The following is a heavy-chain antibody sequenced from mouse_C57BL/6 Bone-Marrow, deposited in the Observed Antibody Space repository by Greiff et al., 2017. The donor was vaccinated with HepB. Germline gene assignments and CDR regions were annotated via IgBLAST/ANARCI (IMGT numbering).Heavy chain of an antibody. CDR2: IYPGSGST. Sequence: QVQLQQPGAELVKPGASVKMSCKASGYTFTSYWITWVKQRPGQGLEWIEDIYPGSGSTNYNEKFKSKATLTVDTSSSTAYMQLSSLTSEDSAVYYCARSARGAFYAMDYWGQGTSVTVSS. D-gene: IGHD3-1*01. J-gene: IGHJ4*01. V-gene: IGHV1-55*01. CDR1: GYTFTSYW. CDR3: ARSARGAFYAMDY.